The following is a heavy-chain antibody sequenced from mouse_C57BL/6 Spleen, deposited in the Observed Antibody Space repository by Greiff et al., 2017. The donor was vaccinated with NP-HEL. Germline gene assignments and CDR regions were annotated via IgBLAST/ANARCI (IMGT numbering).Heavy chain of an antibody. Sequence: QVQLQQSGAELVRPGASVKLSCKASGYTFTDYYINWVKQRPGQGLEWIARIYPGSGNTYYNEKFKGKATLTADKSSITAYMQLSSLTSEDSAVYFCASDYGSSLFAYWGQGTLVTVSA. CDR3: ASDYGSSLFAY. J-gene: IGHJ3*01. V-gene: IGHV1-76*01. D-gene: IGHD1-1*01. CDR2: IYPGSGNT. CDR1: GYTFTDYY.